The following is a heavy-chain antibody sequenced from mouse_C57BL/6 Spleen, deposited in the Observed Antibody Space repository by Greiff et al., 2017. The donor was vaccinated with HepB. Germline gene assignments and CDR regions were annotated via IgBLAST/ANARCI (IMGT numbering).Heavy chain of an antibody. CDR3: TRSGRLYYFDY. CDR2: IDPETGGT. CDR1: GYTFTDYE. J-gene: IGHJ2*01. V-gene: IGHV1-15*01. Sequence: QVQLQQSGAELVRPGASVTLSSKASGYTFTDYEMHWVKQTPVHGLEWIGAIDPETGGTAYNQKFKGKAILTADKSSSTAYMELRSLTSEDSAVYYCTRSGRLYYFDYWGQGTTLTVSS.